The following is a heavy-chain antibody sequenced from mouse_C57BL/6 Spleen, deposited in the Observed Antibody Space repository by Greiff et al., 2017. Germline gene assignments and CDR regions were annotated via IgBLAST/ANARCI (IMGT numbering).Heavy chain of an antibody. J-gene: IGHJ3*01. CDR3: ARGITTVVATTPFAY. V-gene: IGHV1-26*01. Sequence: VQLQQSGPELVKPGASVKISCKASGYTFTDYYMNWVKQSHGKSLEWIGEINPNNGGPSYNQKFKGKATLTVDKSSSTAYMELRSLTSEDSAVYYCARGITTVVATTPFAYWGQGTLVTVSA. CDR2: INPNNGGP. CDR1: GYTFTDYY. D-gene: IGHD1-1*01.